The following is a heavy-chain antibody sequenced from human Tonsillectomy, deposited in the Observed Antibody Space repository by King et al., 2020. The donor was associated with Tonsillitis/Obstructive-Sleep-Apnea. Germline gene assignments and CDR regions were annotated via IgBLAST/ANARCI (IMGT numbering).Heavy chain of an antibody. J-gene: IGHJ5*02. CDR2: ISGSGGST. V-gene: IGHV3-23*04. CDR3: AKDRDFWGGYSPNWFDP. CDR1: GFTFSSYA. Sequence: VQLVESGGGLVQPGGSLRLSCAASGFTFSSYAMSWVRQAPGKGLEWVSAISGSGGSTYYADSVKGRFTISRDNSKNTLYLQMNSLRAEDTAVYYCAKDRDFWGGYSPNWFDPWGQGTLVTVSS. D-gene: IGHD3-3*01.